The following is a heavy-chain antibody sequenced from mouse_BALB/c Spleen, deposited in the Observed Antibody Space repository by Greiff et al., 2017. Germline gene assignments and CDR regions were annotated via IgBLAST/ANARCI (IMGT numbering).Heavy chain of an antibody. CDR1: GFTFSSYT. CDR3: TRDRYAMDY. CDR2: ISSGGSYT. V-gene: IGHV5-6-4*01. Sequence: EVNVVESGGGLVKPGGSLKLSCAASGFTFSSYTMSWVRQTPEKRLEWVATISSGGSYTYYPDSVKGRFTISRDNAKNTLYLQMSSLKSEDTAMYYCTRDRYAMDYWGQGTSVTVSS. J-gene: IGHJ4*01. D-gene: IGHD2-14*01.